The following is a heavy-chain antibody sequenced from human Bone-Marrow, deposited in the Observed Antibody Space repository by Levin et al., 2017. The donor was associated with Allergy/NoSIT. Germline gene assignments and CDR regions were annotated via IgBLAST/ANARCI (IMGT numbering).Heavy chain of an antibody. CDR1: GGTFSSYA. Sequence: GASVKVSCKASGGTFSSYAISWVRQAPGQGLEWMGGIIPIFGTANYAQKFQGRVTITADESTSTAYMELSSLRSEDTAVYYCVLGSGSFDWYFDLWGRGTLVTVSS. V-gene: IGHV1-69*13. CDR3: VLGSGSFDWYFDL. J-gene: IGHJ2*01. D-gene: IGHD3-10*01. CDR2: IIPIFGTA.